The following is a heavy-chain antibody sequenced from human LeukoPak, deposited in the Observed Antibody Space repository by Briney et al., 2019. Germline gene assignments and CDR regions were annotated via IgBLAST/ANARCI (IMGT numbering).Heavy chain of an antibody. V-gene: IGHV1-2*02. CDR3: ARGSYDSSDFEYFHH. CDR2: INPNSGGT. J-gene: IGHJ1*01. D-gene: IGHD3-22*01. Sequence: PWASVKVSCKASGYTFTNYAMNWVRQAPGQGLEWMGWINPNSGGTNYAQKFQGRVTMTRDTSIGTAYMELNRLRSDDTAVYYCARGSYDSSDFEYFHHWGQGTLVTVSS. CDR1: GYTFTNYA.